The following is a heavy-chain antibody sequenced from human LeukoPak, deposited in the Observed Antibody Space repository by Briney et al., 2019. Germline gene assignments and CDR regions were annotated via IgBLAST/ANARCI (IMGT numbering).Heavy chain of an antibody. CDR2: IYYSGST. Sequence: PSETLSLTCAVSGGSISSNRWWSWVRQPPGKGLEWIGSIYYSGSTYYNPSLKSRVTISVDTSKNQFSLKLSSVTAADTAVYYCARLSLIAVAGTRVSTEYYFDYWGQGALVTVSS. D-gene: IGHD6-19*01. J-gene: IGHJ4*02. CDR1: GGSISSNRW. CDR3: ARLSLIAVAGTRVSTEYYFDY. V-gene: IGHV4-39*01.